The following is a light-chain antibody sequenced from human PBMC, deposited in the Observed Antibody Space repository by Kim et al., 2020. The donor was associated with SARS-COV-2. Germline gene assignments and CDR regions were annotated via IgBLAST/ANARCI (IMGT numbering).Light chain of an antibody. V-gene: IGKV1-5*01. CDR2: EAS. J-gene: IGKJ1*01. CDR3: QQYNTYSPT. Sequence: DIHMTQSTSTLSASVGDRVTITCRASQNINTWLAWYQQKPGKAPKLLIYEASSLESGVPSRFSGSGSGTDFSLTISSLQPDDFATYYCQQYNTYSPTFGQGTKVDIK. CDR1: QNINTW.